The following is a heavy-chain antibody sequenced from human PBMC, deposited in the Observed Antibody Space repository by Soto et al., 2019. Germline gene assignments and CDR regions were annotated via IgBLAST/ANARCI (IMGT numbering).Heavy chain of an antibody. J-gene: IGHJ1*01. D-gene: IGHD2-15*01. Sequence: GGSLRLSCAASGFTFSSYAMSWVRQAPGKGLEWVSAISGSGCSTYYADSVKGRFTISRDNFNNTLYLQMNILRAEDTAVYYCAKDRPYCSGVSLCSEYFEHWGQGTLVTVSS. V-gene: IGHV3-23*01. CDR3: AKDRPYCSGVSLCSEYFEH. CDR2: ISGSGCST. CDR1: GFTFSSYA.